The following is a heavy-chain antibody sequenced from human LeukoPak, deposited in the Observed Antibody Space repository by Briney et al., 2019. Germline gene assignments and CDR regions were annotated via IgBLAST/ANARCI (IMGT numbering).Heavy chain of an antibody. CDR2: ISSSGSTI. CDR3: AELGITMIGGV. V-gene: IGHV3-48*03. J-gene: IGHJ6*04. Sequence: TGGSLRLSCAASGFTFSGSAMHWVRQAPGKGLEWVSYISSSGSTIYYADSVKGRFTISRDNAKNSLYLQMNSLRAEDTAVYYWAELGITMIGGVWGKGTTVTISS. D-gene: IGHD3-10*02. CDR1: GFTFSGSA.